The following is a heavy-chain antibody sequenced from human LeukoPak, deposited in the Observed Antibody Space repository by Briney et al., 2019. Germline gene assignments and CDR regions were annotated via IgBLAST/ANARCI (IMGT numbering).Heavy chain of an antibody. Sequence: GGSLRLSCAASGFTFSSYGMHWVRQAPGKGLEWVAVISYDGSNKYYADSVKGRFTISRDNSKNTLYLQMNSLRAEDTAVYYCARVRGSYSDAFDIWGQGTMVTVSS. CDR3: ARVRGSYSDAFDI. D-gene: IGHD1-26*01. J-gene: IGHJ3*02. CDR2: ISYDGSNK. V-gene: IGHV3-30*03. CDR1: GFTFSSYG.